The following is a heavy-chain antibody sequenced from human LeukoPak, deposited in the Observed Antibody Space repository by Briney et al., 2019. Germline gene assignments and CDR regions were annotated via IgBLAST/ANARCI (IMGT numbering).Heavy chain of an antibody. J-gene: IGHJ4*02. CDR2: ISGSGGST. D-gene: IGHD1-26*01. V-gene: IGHV3-23*01. Sequence: GGSLRLSCAASGFTFSSYAMSWVRQAPGKGLEWVSAISGSGGSTYYADSVKGRFTISRDNSENTLYLQMNSLRAEDTAVYYCAKDPYSGSYFDYWGQGTLVTVSS. CDR1: GFTFSSYA. CDR3: AKDPYSGSYFDY.